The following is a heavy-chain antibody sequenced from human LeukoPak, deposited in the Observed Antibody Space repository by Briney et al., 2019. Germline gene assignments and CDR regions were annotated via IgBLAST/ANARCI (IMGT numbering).Heavy chain of an antibody. CDR1: GFTFSASA. V-gene: IGHV3-73*01. CDR3: TSTWIQLWFDY. J-gene: IGHJ4*02. Sequence: GGSLKLSCAASGFTFSASAMHWVRQASGKGLERVGRIRSKTNSYATEYAASVKGRFTISRDDSKNTAYLQMDSLRTEDTAVYYCTSTWIQLWFDYWGQGTLVTVSS. CDR2: IRSKTNSYAT. D-gene: IGHD5-18*01.